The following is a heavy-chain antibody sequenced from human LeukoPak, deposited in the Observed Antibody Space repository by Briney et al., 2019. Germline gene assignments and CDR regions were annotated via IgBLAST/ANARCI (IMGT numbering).Heavy chain of an antibody. V-gene: IGHV3-23*01. J-gene: IGHJ5*02. CDR1: GFTFSSYA. CDR2: ISGSGGST. D-gene: IGHD1-26*01. CDR3: AKSGASGHVGNWFDP. Sequence: GGSLRLSCAASGFTFSSYAMSWVRQAPGKGLEWVSAISGSGGSTYYADSVKGRFTISRDNSKNTLYLQMHSLRAEDTAVYYCAKSGASGHVGNWFDPWGQGTLVTVSS.